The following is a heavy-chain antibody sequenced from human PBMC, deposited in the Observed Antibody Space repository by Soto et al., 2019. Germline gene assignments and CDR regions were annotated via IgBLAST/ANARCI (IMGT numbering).Heavy chain of an antibody. J-gene: IGHJ4*02. Sequence: QVQLVQSGAEVKKPGSSVTVSCKASGGTFSSSAISWVRQAPGQGLEWMGGVIPIFGTANYARKFQGIVTITSDESTSTAYMELSSLRSEDTAVYYCARDPKGPATVTTVWGQGTLVTVSS. D-gene: IGHD4-17*01. V-gene: IGHV1-69*01. CDR1: GGTFSSSA. CDR3: ARDPKGPATVTTV. CDR2: VIPIFGTA.